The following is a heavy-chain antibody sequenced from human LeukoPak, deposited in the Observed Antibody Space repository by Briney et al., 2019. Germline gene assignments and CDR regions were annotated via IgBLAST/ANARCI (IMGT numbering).Heavy chain of an antibody. D-gene: IGHD4-17*01. CDR3: ASLGGGSTVTTYLNY. CDR2: FDPEDGET. CDR1: GYTFTGYY. Sequence: ASVKVSCKASGYTFTGYYMHWVRQAPGKGLEWMGGFDPEDGETNYAQKFQGRVTITADESTSTAYMELSSLRSEDTAVYYCASLGGGSTVTTYLNYWGQGTLVTVSS. V-gene: IGHV1-24*01. J-gene: IGHJ4*02.